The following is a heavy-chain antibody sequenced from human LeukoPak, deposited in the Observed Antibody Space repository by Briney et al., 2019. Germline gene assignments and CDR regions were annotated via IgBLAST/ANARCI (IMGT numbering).Heavy chain of an antibody. Sequence: ASVKVSCKASGYTFTGYYMHWVRQAPGQGLEWMGWINPNSGGTNYAQKFQGRVTMTRDTSISTAYMELSRLRSDDTAVYYCARALPQQWLDFDYWGQGTLVTVSS. V-gene: IGHV1-2*02. CDR2: INPNSGGT. J-gene: IGHJ4*02. CDR3: ARALPQQWLDFDY. CDR1: GYTFTGYY. D-gene: IGHD6-19*01.